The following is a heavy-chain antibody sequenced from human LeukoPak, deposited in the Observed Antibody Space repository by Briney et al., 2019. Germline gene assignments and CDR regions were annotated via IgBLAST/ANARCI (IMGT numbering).Heavy chain of an antibody. J-gene: IGHJ6*02. CDR3: ARDRSIVGIGTYYYYGMDV. Sequence: GASLRLSCAASGFTVSSNYMSWVRQAPGKGLEWVSVIYSGGSTYHADSVKGRFTISRDNSKNTLYLQMNSLRAEDTAVYYCARDRSIVGIGTYYYYGMDVWGQGTTVTVSS. CDR2: IYSGGST. CDR1: GFTVSSNY. D-gene: IGHD1-26*01. V-gene: IGHV3-53*01.